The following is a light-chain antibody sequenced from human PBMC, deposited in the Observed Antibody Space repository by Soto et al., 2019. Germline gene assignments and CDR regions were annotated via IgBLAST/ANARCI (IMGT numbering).Light chain of an antibody. CDR3: QQYNNGWT. V-gene: IGKV3-15*01. CDR2: GAS. CDR1: QSVSSN. Sequence: EIGMTQSPATLSVSPGERATLSCRASQSVSSNLAWYQQKPGQAPRLLIYGASTRATGIPARFSGSGSGTDFTLTISSQQSEDFAVYYCQQYNNGWTFGQGTTVEIK. J-gene: IGKJ1*01.